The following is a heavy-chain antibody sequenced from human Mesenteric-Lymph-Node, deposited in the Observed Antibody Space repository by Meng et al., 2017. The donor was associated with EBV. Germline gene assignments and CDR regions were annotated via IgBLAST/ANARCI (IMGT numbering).Heavy chain of an antibody. J-gene: IGHJ5*02. CDR3: AKDFQGSP. CDR2: IRGRGDYT. V-gene: IGHV3-23*01. CDR1: GFAFNMYP. Sequence: EVQLLESGGGLVEPGGSLRLSCAASGFAFNMYPMSWVRQAPGKGPEWLTAIRGRGDYTYYADSVRGRFTISRDNSKNMVYLQMNSLRADDTALYYCAKDFQGSPWGQGTLVTVSS. D-gene: IGHD3-10*01.